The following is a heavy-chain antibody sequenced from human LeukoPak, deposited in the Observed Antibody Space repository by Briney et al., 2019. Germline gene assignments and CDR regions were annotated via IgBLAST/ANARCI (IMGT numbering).Heavy chain of an antibody. CDR3: ARDYFYCGGDCFVDY. CDR2: ISGSGRSI. D-gene: IGHD2-21*02. CDR1: GFTFSDYG. J-gene: IGHJ4*02. V-gene: IGHV3-21*01. Sequence: GGSLRLSCAASGFTFSDYGVNWVRQAPGKGREWVSSISGSGRSIFYADSVGGRFTISRDNAKNSLYLQMNSLRAEDTAVYYCARDYFYCGGDCFVDYWGQGTLVTLSS.